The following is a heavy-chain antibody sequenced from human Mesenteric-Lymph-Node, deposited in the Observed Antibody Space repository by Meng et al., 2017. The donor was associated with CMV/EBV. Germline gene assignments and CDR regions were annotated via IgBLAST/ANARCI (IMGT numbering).Heavy chain of an antibody. Sequence: GSLKISCAASGFTFSSYWMSWVRQAPGKGLEWVANIKQDGSENYYVDSVKGRFTISRDNAKNSLYLQMNSLRAEDMAVYYCARGCSSTSCYRVGWFDPWGQGTLVTVSS. CDR1: GFTFSSYW. CDR2: IKQDGSEN. CDR3: ARGCSSTSCYRVGWFDP. J-gene: IGHJ5*02. D-gene: IGHD2-2*01. V-gene: IGHV3-7*01.